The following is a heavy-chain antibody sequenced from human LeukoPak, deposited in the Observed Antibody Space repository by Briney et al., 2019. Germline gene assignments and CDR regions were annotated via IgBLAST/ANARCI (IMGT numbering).Heavy chain of an antibody. CDR2: INPSGGST. J-gene: IGHJ4*02. V-gene: IGHV1-46*01. CDR3: ARVPKGDHFDY. Sequence: ASVKVSCKASGYTFTSYYMHWVRQAPGQGLEWMGIINPSGGSTSYAQKFQGRVTMTRDTSTSIVYMELSSLRSEDTAVYYCARVPKGDHFDYWGQGTLVTVSS. CDR1: GYTFTSYY. D-gene: IGHD2-21*02.